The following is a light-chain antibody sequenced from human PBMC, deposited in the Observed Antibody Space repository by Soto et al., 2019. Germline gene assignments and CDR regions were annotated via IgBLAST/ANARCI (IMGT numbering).Light chain of an antibody. Sequence: QSALTQPPSASGSPGQSVTISCTGTSSDVGGYNYVSWYQQHPGKAPKLMIYEVSKRPSGVPDRFSGSKSGNTASLTVSGLQAGDEVVYYGTSNAGRNNLNWVFAGGTKVTVL. CDR3: TSNAGRNNLNWV. J-gene: IGLJ3*02. V-gene: IGLV2-8*01. CDR2: EVS. CDR1: SSDVGGYNY.